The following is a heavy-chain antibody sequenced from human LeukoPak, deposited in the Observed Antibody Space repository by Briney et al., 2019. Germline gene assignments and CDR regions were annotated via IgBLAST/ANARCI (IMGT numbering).Heavy chain of an antibody. D-gene: IGHD1-1*01. CDR2: LYTGDNT. CDR3: AKESPNWSKNY. J-gene: IGHJ4*02. V-gene: IGHV3-66*01. CDR1: GFTVSGLC. Sequence: GGSLRLSCAASGFTVSGLCMSWVRQAPGKGLEWVAFLYTGDNTYYADSVKDRFTISRDNSKNTLYLQMNSLRAEDTAVYYCAKESPNWSKNYWGQGTLVTVSS.